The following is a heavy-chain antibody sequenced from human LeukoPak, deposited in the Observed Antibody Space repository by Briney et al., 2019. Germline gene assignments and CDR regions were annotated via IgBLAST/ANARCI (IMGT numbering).Heavy chain of an antibody. CDR2: IKQDGSEK. D-gene: IGHD3-22*01. J-gene: IGHJ4*02. CDR1: GFTFSSYW. CDR3: ARDRIRSGYSADY. V-gene: IGHV3-7*01. Sequence: GGSLRLSCAASGFTFSSYWMSWVRQAPGKGLECVANIKQDGSEKYYVDSVKGRFTISRDNAKNSLYLQMNGLRAEDTAVYYCARDRIRSGYSADYWGQGTLVTVSS.